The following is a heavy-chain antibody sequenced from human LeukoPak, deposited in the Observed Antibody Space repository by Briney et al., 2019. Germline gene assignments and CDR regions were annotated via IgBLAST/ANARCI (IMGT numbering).Heavy chain of an antibody. D-gene: IGHD3-9*01. CDR3: ARGGGVERYYDILTAYYY. CDR1: GYTFTRYY. Sequence: ASVKVSCKASGYTFTRYYMHWVRQAPGQELEWMGWINPNSGGTNYAQKFQGRVTMTRDTSISTAYMELSRLRSDDTALYYCARGGGVERYYDILTAYYYWGQGTLVTVSS. J-gene: IGHJ4*02. CDR2: INPNSGGT. V-gene: IGHV1-2*02.